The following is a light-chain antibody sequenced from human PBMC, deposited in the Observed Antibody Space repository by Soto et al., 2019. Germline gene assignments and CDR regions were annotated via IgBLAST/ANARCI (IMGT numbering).Light chain of an antibody. CDR3: CSYPNRRCL. V-gene: IGLV2-23*02. Sequence: QSALTQPASVSGSPGQSITISCTGSSSDVGVSNLVSWYQQHPGKAPKLIIYEVSQRPSGVSNRFSGSKSGNTASLTISGLQADDGGDYYCCSYPNRRCLFGAGTKLTVL. CDR2: EVS. CDR1: SSDVGVSNL. J-gene: IGLJ3*02.